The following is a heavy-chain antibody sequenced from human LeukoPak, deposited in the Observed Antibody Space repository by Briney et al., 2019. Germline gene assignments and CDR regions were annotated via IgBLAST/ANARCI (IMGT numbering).Heavy chain of an antibody. CDR2: IYYSGTT. Sequence: SQTLSLTCTVSGGSISSGDYYWSWIRQPPGKGLEWIGYIYYSGTTKYNPSLKSRVTISVDTSKNQFSLKVNSVAAADTAVYYCARGQPQRYSSGWYVNWFDPWGQGTLVTVSS. D-gene: IGHD6-19*01. J-gene: IGHJ5*02. V-gene: IGHV4-30-4*01. CDR1: GGSISSGDYY. CDR3: ARGQPQRYSSGWYVNWFDP.